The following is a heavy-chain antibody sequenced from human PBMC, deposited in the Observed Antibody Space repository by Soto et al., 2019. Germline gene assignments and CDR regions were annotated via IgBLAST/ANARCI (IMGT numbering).Heavy chain of an antibody. J-gene: IGHJ5*02. V-gene: IGHV3-33*01. Sequence: QVQLVESGGGVVPPGRSLRLSCAASGFRFSTYGMHWVRQAPGKGLEWVAIIWFDGTNRDYADSVKGRFTISRDNSKNTMYLQMNSLRVEDTGVYYCARDFKSSALDHWGQATVVTVSS. CDR1: GFRFSTYG. CDR2: IWFDGTNR. D-gene: IGHD6-6*01. CDR3: ARDFKSSALDH.